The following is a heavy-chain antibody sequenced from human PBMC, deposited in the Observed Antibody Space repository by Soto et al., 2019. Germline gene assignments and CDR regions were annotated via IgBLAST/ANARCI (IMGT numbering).Heavy chain of an antibody. D-gene: IGHD6-19*01. CDR1: GYTFTGYY. Sequence: ASVKVSCKASGYTFTGYYMHWVRQAPGQGLEWMGWINPNSGGTNYAQKFQGRVTMTRDTSISTAYMELSRLRSDDTAVYYCASISESSGWHTNFDYWGQGTLVTVSS. CDR2: INPNSGGT. J-gene: IGHJ4*02. V-gene: IGHV1-2*02. CDR3: ASISESSGWHTNFDY.